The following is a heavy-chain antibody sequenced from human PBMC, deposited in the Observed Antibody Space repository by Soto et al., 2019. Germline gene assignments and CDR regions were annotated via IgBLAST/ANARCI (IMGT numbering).Heavy chain of an antibody. CDR2: ISGSGGST. D-gene: IGHD6-19*01. Sequence: EVQLLESGGGLVQPGGSLRLSCAASGFTFSSYAMRWVRQAPGQGLEWVSAISGSGGSTYYADSVKGRFTISRDNSKNTLYLQMNSLRAEDTAVYYCARRGSVSYYDYWGQGTLVTVSS. CDR1: GFTFSSYA. V-gene: IGHV3-23*01. J-gene: IGHJ4*02. CDR3: ARRGSVSYYDY.